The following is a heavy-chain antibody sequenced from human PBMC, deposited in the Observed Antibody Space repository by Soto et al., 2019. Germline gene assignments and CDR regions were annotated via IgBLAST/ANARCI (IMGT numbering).Heavy chain of an antibody. CDR1: GYTFTSYD. D-gene: IGHD6-13*01. CDR3: ARERAAAGTDY. CDR2: MNPNSGNT. J-gene: IGHJ4*02. V-gene: IGHV1-8*01. Sequence: QVQLVQSGAEVKKPGASVKVSCKASGYTFTSYDINWVRQATGQGLEWMGWMNPNSGNTGYAQKFQXXATMTRNNSISTAYMELSSLRSEDTAVYCCARERAAAGTDYWGQGTLVTVPS.